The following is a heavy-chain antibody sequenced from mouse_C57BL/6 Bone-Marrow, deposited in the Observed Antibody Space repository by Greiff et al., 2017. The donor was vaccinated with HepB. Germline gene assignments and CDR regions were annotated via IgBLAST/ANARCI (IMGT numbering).Heavy chain of an antibody. D-gene: IGHD1-1*01. Sequence: VQLQQSGPELVKPGASVKISCKASGYAFSSSWMNWVKQRPGKGLEWIGRIYPGDGDTNYNGKFKGKATLTADKSSSTAYMQLSSLTSEDSAVYFSARRGYGSSNEGFAYWGQGTLVTVSA. V-gene: IGHV1-82*01. CDR3: ARRGYGSSNEGFAY. CDR2: IYPGDGDT. CDR1: GYAFSSSW. J-gene: IGHJ3*01.